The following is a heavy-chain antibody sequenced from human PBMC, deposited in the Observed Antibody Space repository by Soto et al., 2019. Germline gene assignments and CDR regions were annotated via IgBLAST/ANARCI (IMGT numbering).Heavy chain of an antibody. Sequence: SETLSLTCTVSGGSISSGGYYWSWIRQHPGRGLEWIGYIYYSGRTYYNPSLHSRVSIAVDTTENQFSLKLTSVTAADTSVYYCARGSFSSSSSWFDPWGRGTLVTVSS. CDR3: ARGSFSSSSSWFDP. CDR2: IYYSGRT. CDR1: GGSISSGGYY. D-gene: IGHD6-6*01. J-gene: IGHJ5*02. V-gene: IGHV4-31*03.